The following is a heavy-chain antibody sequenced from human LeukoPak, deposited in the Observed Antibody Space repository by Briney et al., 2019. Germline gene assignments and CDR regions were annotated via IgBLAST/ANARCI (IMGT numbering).Heavy chain of an antibody. Sequence: GGSLRLSCAASGFTFSDYYMSWIRQAPGKGLEWVSYISNSGNTIYYADSVKGRFTLSRDNAKNSLYLQMNSLRADDTTVYYCARGAYYYYYYMDVWGKGTTVTVSS. CDR1: GFTFSDYY. CDR3: ARGAYYYYYYMDV. V-gene: IGHV3-11*04. CDR2: ISNSGNTI. J-gene: IGHJ6*03.